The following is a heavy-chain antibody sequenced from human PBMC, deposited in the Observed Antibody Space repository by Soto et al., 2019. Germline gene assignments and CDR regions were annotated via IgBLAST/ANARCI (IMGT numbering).Heavy chain of an antibody. J-gene: IGHJ4*02. CDR2: ISHDGSNT. Sequence: QVQLVESGGGVVQPGRSLRLSCAASGFTLSNNAVHWVRQAPGKGLEWVALISHDGSNTYYADSVKGRFTISRDNSKNTVYVQMNSLRIEDTAVYYCARVRHQDLDYWGQGTLVTVSS. CDR1: GFTLSNNA. CDR3: ARVRHQDLDY. D-gene: IGHD2-2*01. V-gene: IGHV3-30-3*01.